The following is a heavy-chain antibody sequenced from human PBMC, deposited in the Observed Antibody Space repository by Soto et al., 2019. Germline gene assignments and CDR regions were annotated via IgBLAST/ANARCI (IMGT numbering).Heavy chain of an antibody. D-gene: IGHD3-3*01. CDR1: GFTFSSYG. Sequence: VGSLRLSCAASGFTFSSYGMHWVRQAPGKGLEWVAVIWYDGSNKYYADSVKGRFTISRDNSKNTLYLQMNSLRAEDTAVYYCARDKRDLRFLESSYYYDYWGQGSLVTVSS. CDR2: IWYDGSNK. V-gene: IGHV3-33*01. CDR3: ARDKRDLRFLESSYYYDY. J-gene: IGHJ4*02.